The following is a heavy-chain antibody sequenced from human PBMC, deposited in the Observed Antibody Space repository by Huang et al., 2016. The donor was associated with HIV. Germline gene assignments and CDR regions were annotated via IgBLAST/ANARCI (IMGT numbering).Heavy chain of an antibody. D-gene: IGHD3-22*01. CDR3: ARRYNSRRDY. V-gene: IGHV4-34*02. J-gene: IGHJ4*02. CDR1: GGSFSGYY. Sequence: QVQLEQWGAGLLKASETLSLTCAVYGGSFSGYYWNWLRQAPGKGLEWVGEINHSGNTNYNPALKSRVNMSVETSKSQFSLYLTSLSAADTGTYFCARRYNSRRDYWGRGTLVTVNS. CDR2: INHSGNT.